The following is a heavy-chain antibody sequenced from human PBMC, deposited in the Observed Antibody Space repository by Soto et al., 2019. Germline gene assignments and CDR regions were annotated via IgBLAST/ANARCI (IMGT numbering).Heavy chain of an antibody. Sequence: QVQLVQSGAEVKKPGSSVKVSCKASGGSFNSYSMSWVRQAPGQGREWMGGIIPMSGIPNYAQKFKGRVTITADKSTNTVYVEVNNLTYDDTAVYYCTRRGRESANWFDPWGQGTLVTVSS. CDR1: GGSFNSYS. D-gene: IGHD3-10*01. J-gene: IGHJ5*02. CDR2: IIPMSGIP. CDR3: TRRGRESANWFDP. V-gene: IGHV1-69*17.